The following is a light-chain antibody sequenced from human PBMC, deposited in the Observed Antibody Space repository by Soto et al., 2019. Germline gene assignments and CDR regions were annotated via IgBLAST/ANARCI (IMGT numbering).Light chain of an antibody. CDR3: QESYSFLWGT. CDR1: QTISTW. J-gene: IGKJ1*01. CDR2: DAS. V-gene: IGKV1-12*01. Sequence: GDRVTITCRASQTISTWMAWYQQKPGKAPKLLVYDASTLQSGVASRFSGSGSGTDFTLTISSLQREDFATYYCQESYSFLWGTCGQGTKGDIK.